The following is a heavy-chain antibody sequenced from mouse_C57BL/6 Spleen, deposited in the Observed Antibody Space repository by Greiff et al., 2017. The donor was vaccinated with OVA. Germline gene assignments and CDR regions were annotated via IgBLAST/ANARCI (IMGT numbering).Heavy chain of an antibody. Sequence: EVQLQESGGGLVQPGGSLSLSCAASGFTFTDYYMSWVRQPPGKALEWLGFIRNKANGYTTEYSASVKGRFTISRDNSQSILYLQMNALRAEDSATYYCARSTNWDDFDYWGQGTTLTVSS. CDR2: IRNKANGYTT. J-gene: IGHJ2*01. CDR3: ARSTNWDDFDY. CDR1: GFTFTDYY. V-gene: IGHV7-3*01. D-gene: IGHD4-1*01.